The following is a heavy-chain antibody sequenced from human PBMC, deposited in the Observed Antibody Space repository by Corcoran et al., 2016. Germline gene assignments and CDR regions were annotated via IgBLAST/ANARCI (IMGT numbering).Heavy chain of an antibody. D-gene: IGHD3-3*01. CDR2: IYYSGST. CDR3: AGADYDFWSGYPPTYNWFDP. J-gene: IGHJ5*02. Sequence: QVQLQESGPGLVKPSQTLSLTCTVSGGSISSGGYYWSWIRQHPGKGLEWIGYIYYSGSTYYNPSLKSRVTISVDTSKNQFSLKLSSVTAADTAVYFCAGADYDFWSGYPPTYNWFDPCGQGTLVTVSS. V-gene: IGHV4-31*03. CDR1: GGSISSGGYY.